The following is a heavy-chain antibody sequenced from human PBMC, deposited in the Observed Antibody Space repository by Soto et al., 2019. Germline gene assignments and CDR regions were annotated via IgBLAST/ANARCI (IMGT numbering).Heavy chain of an antibody. CDR3: ERVGAYFGEFDYFDY. V-gene: IGHV3-21*06. CDR2: ISRFSDRT. Sequence: LILSCYAYGFNFNGYTMNWFRQAPVKGLECVSSISRFSDRTYYADSVKGRFAIFRANAENSVYLQVNSLRAEDTAVYYCERVGAYFGEFDYFDYWGKGTPVTVSS. D-gene: IGHD3-10*01. J-gene: IGHJ4*02. CDR1: GFNFNGYT.